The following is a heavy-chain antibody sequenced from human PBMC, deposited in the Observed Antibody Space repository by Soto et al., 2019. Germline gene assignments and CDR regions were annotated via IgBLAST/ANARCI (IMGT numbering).Heavy chain of an antibody. CDR2: ISSSSSTI. V-gene: IGHV3-48*02. J-gene: IGHJ6*02. CDR3: AREGGLGYDCVWGSYPFYGMDV. D-gene: IGHD3-16*02. CDR1: GFTFSSYS. Sequence: EVQLVESGGGLVQPGGSLRLSCAASGFTFSSYSMNWVRQAPGKGLEWVSYISSSSSTIYYADSVKGRFTISRDNAKNSLYLQMNSLRDEDTAVYYCAREGGLGYDCVWGSYPFYGMDVWGQGTTVTVSS.